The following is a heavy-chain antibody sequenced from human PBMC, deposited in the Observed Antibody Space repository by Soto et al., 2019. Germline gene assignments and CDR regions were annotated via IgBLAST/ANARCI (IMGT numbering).Heavy chain of an antibody. D-gene: IGHD3-16*02. CDR2: IRSSDRTI. J-gene: IGHJ3*01. CDR3: VRDYRFGFDV. CDR1: GFTFSSYS. V-gene: IGHV3-48*01. Sequence: EVQLVESGGGLVQPGGSLRLSCAASGFTFSSYSMNWVRQAPGKGLEWVSYIRSSDRTISYADSVKGRFTISTDNAKNSLYLQMSSLRAEDTAVYHCVRDYRFGFDVWGQGTMVTVSS.